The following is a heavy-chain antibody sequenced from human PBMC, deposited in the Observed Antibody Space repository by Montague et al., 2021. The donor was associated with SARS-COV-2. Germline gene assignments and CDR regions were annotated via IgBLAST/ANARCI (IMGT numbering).Heavy chain of an antibody. CDR3: ARDPINRITIFGVVTRGWYFGL. J-gene: IGHJ2*01. CDR1: GGSISSGGYY. Sequence: TLSLTCTVSGGSISSGGYYWSWIRQHPGKCLEWIGFIYYSGSTYYNPSLKSRVTISVDTSKNQFSLKLSSVTAADTAVYYCARDPINRITIFGVVTRGWYFGLWGRGTLVTVSS. CDR2: IYYSGST. V-gene: IGHV4-31*03. D-gene: IGHD3-3*01.